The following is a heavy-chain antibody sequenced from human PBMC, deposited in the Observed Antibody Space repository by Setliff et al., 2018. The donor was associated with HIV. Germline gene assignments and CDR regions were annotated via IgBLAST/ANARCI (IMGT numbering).Heavy chain of an antibody. J-gene: IGHJ4*02. V-gene: IGHV1-69*08. CDR2: ISPALGTA. Sequence: SVKVSCKASGGTFSNYPISWVRQAPGKGLEWMGKISPALGTADYAQKFQGRVTITADQSTRTVYMELSSLRSEDTAVYYCARDAGYSGYVLDYWGQGTGVTVSS. CDR1: GGTFSNYP. D-gene: IGHD5-12*01. CDR3: ARDAGYSGYVLDY.